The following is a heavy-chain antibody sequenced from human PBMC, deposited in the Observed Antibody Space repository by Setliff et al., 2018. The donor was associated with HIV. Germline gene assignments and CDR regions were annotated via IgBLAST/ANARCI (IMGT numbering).Heavy chain of an antibody. CDR2: IYHHGTT. V-gene: IGHV4-38-2*01. Sequence: NPSETLSLTCAVSGYSISSGYYWGWIRQPPGKGLEWIGNIYHHGTTYYYPSLKGRVTISLDTSNNQFSLNLNSVTAADTAVYYCARGGPTVAFGLDVWGQGTTVTVS. CDR1: GYSISSGYY. J-gene: IGHJ6*02. CDR3: ARGGPTVAFGLDV. D-gene: IGHD4-17*01.